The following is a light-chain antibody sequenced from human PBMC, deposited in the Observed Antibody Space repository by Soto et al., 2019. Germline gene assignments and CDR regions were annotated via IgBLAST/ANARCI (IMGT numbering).Light chain of an antibody. Sequence: EIVLTQSPGTLSLSPGERATLSCRASQSVSSSSLAWYQQKPGQAPRLLIYGASIRATGIPDRFSGSGSETDFTLTINRLEPEDFAVYYCQQCGSSAWTFGQGTKVEIK. J-gene: IGKJ1*01. CDR2: GAS. V-gene: IGKV3-20*01. CDR3: QQCGSSAWT. CDR1: QSVSSSS.